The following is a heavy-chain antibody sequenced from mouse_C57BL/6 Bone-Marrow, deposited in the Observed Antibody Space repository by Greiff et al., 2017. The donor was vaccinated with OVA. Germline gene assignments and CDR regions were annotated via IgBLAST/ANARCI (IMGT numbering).Heavy chain of an antibody. CDR1: GDYITSGHY. CDR3: ASETSDYFDY. J-gene: IGHJ2*01. V-gene: IGHV3-6*01. Sequence: EVQLQESGPGLVKPSQSLSLTCSVTGDYITSGHYWNWIRQFPGKKLEWMGYKCYDGSNNYKPSLKNRISITRDTAKNQFFLKLNSVTTEDTATYYCASETSDYFDYWGQGTTLTVST. CDR2: KCYDGSN.